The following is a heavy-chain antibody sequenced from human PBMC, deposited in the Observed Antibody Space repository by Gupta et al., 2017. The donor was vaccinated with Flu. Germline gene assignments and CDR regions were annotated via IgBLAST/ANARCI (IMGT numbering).Heavy chain of an antibody. Sequence: EVHFVEPGGGLVQPGGSLRLTCVIPGCSLSDSQMNWIRQVPGKGPEGISYIGSGGNTDDADSVRCRFTISRDNARDSVFLQMNSRRDEDTALYYCARDLDWAVIGGGQGVLVTVSA. D-gene: IGHD3-16*02. J-gene: IGHJ4*02. CDR1: GCSLSDSQ. CDR2: IGSGGNT. V-gene: IGHV3-69-1*01. CDR3: ARDLDWAVIG.